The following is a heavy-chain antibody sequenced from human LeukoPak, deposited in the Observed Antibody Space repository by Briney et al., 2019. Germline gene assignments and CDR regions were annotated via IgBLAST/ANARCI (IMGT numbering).Heavy chain of an antibody. J-gene: IGHJ4*02. D-gene: IGHD3-10*01. CDR1: GYTFTGYY. CDR2: INPNSGGT. V-gene: IGHV1-2*02. CDR3: ARPASYYYGSGSFGY. Sequence: ASVKVSCKASGYTFTGYYMHWVRQAPGQGLEWMGWINPNSGGTNYAQKFQGRVTMTRDTSISTAYMELSRLRSDDTAVYYCARPASYYYGSGSFGYWGQGTLVTVSS.